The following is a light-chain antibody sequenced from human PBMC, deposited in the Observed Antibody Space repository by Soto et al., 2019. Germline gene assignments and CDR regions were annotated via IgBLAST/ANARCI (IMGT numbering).Light chain of an antibody. CDR1: SSDVGGSNH. J-gene: IGLJ1*01. CDR2: DVT. CDR3: VSFTSSTTYV. Sequence: QSVLTQPASVSDSPGQSITISCTGTSSDVGGSNHVSWYQQHPGKAPKLMIYDVTNRPSGVSHRFSGSKSGSTASLIISGLQAEYEADYYCVSFTSSTTYVFGTGTKVTVL. V-gene: IGLV2-14*01.